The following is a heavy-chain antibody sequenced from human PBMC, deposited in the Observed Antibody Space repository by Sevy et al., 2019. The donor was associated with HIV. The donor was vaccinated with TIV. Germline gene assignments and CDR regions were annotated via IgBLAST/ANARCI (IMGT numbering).Heavy chain of an antibody. J-gene: IGHJ3*02. CDR3: AGGFNYGTDAFDI. CDR2: ISSTSTTK. D-gene: IGHD5-18*01. Sequence: GGSLTLSCAASGFTFSNKNINWVRQAPGNGLEWISYISSTSTTKHYADSVRGRFTVSRDNAKNSVYLQMNSLRDEDTAVYFCAGGFNYGTDAFDIWGRGTVVTVSS. V-gene: IGHV3-48*02. CDR1: GFTFSNKN.